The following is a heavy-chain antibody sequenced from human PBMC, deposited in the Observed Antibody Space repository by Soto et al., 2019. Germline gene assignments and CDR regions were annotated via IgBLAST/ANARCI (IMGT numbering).Heavy chain of an antibody. CDR2: ISGSGGST. CDR3: AEDLWSSGRYHGIDFDS. D-gene: IGHD1-26*01. Sequence: EVQLLESGGGLVQPGGSLRLSCAASGFTFSTYAMNWVRQAPGKGLEWVSTISGSGGSTYYADSVKGRFTISRDNSKNTLYLQTKRLRAEDMALYYCAEDLWSSGRYHGIDFDSWGQGALVTVSS. CDR1: GFTFSTYA. J-gene: IGHJ4*02. V-gene: IGHV3-23*01.